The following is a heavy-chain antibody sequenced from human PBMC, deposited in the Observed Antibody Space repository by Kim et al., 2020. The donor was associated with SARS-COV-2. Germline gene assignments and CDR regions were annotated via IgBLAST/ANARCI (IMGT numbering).Heavy chain of an antibody. Sequence: GGSLRLSCAASGFTFSSYSMNWVRQAPGKGLEWVSYISSSSSTIYYADSVKGRFTISRDNAKNSLYLQMNSLRDEDTAVYYCARDTPGSGWYLREKVAGDAFDIWGQGTMVTVSS. CDR3: ARDTPGSGWYLREKVAGDAFDI. V-gene: IGHV3-48*02. D-gene: IGHD6-19*01. J-gene: IGHJ3*02. CDR1: GFTFSSYS. CDR2: ISSSSSTI.